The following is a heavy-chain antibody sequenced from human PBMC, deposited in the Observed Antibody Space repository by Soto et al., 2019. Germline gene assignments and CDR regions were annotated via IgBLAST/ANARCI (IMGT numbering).Heavy chain of an antibody. CDR3: ARDVTPPDY. CDR1: GYTFSSYA. CDR2: ISAYNGNT. J-gene: IGHJ4*02. Sequence: QVQLVQSGAEVKKPGASVRVSCKASGYTFSSYAFSWVRQAPGQGLEWMGWISAYNGNTNNAKKFQGRVTMTTDTSTSTAYMELRSLRSDDTAVYYCARDVTPPDYWGQGTLVTVSS. V-gene: IGHV1-18*01.